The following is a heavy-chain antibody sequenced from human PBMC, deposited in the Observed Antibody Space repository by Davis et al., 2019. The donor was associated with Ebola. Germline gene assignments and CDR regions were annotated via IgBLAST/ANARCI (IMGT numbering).Heavy chain of an antibody. Sequence: GESLKISCVVSGLTFSHYGMAWVRQAPGKGLEWVSSISFNGAGTHYADSVKGRFTISRDDSKNTMYLQMSSLRSEDTAVYYCAKDRYYDNNPLYYESECWGQGTLVTVSS. J-gene: IGHJ4*02. D-gene: IGHD3-22*01. CDR3: AKDRYYDNNPLYYESEC. CDR1: GLTFSHYG. CDR2: ISFNGAGT. V-gene: IGHV3-23*01.